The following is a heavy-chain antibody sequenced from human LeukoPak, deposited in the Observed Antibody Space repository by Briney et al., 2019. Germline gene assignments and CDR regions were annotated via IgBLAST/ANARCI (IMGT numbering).Heavy chain of an antibody. CDR2: IYTSGST. CDR3: ARSVAVAGTYSWFDP. V-gene: IGHV4-4*07. J-gene: IGHJ5*02. D-gene: IGHD6-19*01. CDR1: GGSISSYY. Sequence: SETLSLTCTVSGGSISSYYWSWIRQPAGKGLEWVGRIYTSGSTNYNTSLKRRVNISVETSKNQFSLKLSSVTAADTAVYYCARSVAVAGTYSWFDPWGQGTLVTVSS.